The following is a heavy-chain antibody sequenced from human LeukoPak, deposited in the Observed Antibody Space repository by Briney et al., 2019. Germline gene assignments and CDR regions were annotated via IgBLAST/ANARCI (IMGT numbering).Heavy chain of an antibody. CDR1: GFTFSTYS. Sequence: GGSLRLSCAASGFTFSTYSMNWVRQAPGKGLEWLPSVSSSGDAAYYADAVKGRFTISRDNARNSVSLQMNSLRAEDTAVYYCARLLNYYASSGSDYWGQGTLVTVSS. D-gene: IGHD3-22*01. CDR2: VSSSGDAA. V-gene: IGHV3-21*01. J-gene: IGHJ4*02. CDR3: ARLLNYYASSGSDY.